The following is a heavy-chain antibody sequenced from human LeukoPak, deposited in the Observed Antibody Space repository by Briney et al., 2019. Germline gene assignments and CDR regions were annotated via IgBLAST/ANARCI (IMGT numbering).Heavy chain of an antibody. D-gene: IGHD5-12*01. CDR3: ARDIELST. V-gene: IGHV3-23*01. Sequence: GGSLRLSCAASGFMFRGAAMTWVREAPGKGLGWVSLIASSGLNTYYADSVRGRFTISRDNSKNTLSLQMNSRRVEDTAIYYWARDIELSTWGLGTLVTVSS. CDR2: IASSGLNT. J-gene: IGHJ3*01. CDR1: GFMFRGAA.